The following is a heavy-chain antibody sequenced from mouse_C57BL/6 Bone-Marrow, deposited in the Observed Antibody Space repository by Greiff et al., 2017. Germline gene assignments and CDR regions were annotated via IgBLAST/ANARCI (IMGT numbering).Heavy chain of an antibody. D-gene: IGHD2-12*01. J-gene: IGHJ2*01. V-gene: IGHV14-4*01. CDR2: IDPENGDT. CDR3: THSNYGPWDY. CDR1: GFNIKDDY. Sequence: EVKLQQSGAELVRPGASVKLSCTASGFNIKDDYMHWVKQRPEQGLVWIGWIDPENGDTEYASKFQGKATITADTSSNTAYLQRRSLTSEDSAAYYYTHSNYGPWDYWGQGTTLTVSS.